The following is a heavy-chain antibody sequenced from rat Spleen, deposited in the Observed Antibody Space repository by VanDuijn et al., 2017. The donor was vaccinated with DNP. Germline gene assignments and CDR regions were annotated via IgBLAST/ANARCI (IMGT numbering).Heavy chain of an antibody. Sequence: VQLVESGGGLVQPGRSVKLSCAASGFTFSNYGMAWVRQPPGKGLEWIAAVSSGGSTYYNSALKSRLSISRDTSKSQVFLKMNSLQTEDTATYYCARGPGSPYYYAMDAWGQGTSVTVSS. CDR1: GFTFSNYG. D-gene: IGHD1-4*01. CDR3: ARGPGSPYYYAMDA. CDR2: VSSGGST. J-gene: IGHJ4*01. V-gene: IGHV2S12*01.